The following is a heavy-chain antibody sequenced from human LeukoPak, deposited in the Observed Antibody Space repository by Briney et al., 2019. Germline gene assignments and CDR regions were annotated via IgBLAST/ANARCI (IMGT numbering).Heavy chain of an antibody. CDR3: ARVSRKGYSYGPAPHAFDI. CDR1: GFTVSSNY. V-gene: IGHV3-53*01. J-gene: IGHJ3*02. D-gene: IGHD5-18*01. CDR2: IYSGGIT. Sequence: GGSLRLSCAASGFTVSSNYMSWVRQAPGKGLEWVSVIYSGGITYYADSVKGRFTISRDNSKNTLSLQMNSLRAEDTAVYYCARVSRKGYSYGPAPHAFDIWGQGTMVTVSS.